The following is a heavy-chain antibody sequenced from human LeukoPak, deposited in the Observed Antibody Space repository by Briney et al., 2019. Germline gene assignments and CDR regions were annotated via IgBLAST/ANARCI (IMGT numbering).Heavy chain of an antibody. V-gene: IGHV3-48*01. CDR3: ARVMSMVRGVIDY. CDR2: ISSSSSTI. D-gene: IGHD3-10*01. J-gene: IGHJ4*02. CDR1: GFTFSSYS. Sequence: GGSLRLSCAASGFTFSSYSMNWLRQAPGKGLEWVSYISSSSSTIYYADSVKGRFTISRDNAKNSLYLQMNSLRAEDTAVYYCARVMSMVRGVIDYWGQGTLVTVSS.